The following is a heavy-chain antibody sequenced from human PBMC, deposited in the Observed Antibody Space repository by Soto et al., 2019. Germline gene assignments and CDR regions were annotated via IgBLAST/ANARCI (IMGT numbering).Heavy chain of an antibody. Sequence: GSLRLSCAASGFSFSSYTMKWVRQAPGKGLEWVSDISRSSSTIYYADSVKGRFTVSRDNANNSLYLEMNSLRVEDTAVYYCTRDREYCSGDNCYETGSDYWGQGTLVTVSS. V-gene: IGHV3-48*01. J-gene: IGHJ4*02. CDR3: TRDREYCSGDNCYETGSDY. CDR1: GFSFSSYT. D-gene: IGHD2-15*01. CDR2: ISRSSSTI.